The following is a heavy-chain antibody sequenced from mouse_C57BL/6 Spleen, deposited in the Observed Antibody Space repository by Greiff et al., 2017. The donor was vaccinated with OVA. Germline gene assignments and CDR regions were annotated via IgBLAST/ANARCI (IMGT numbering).Heavy chain of an antibody. D-gene: IGHD2-3*01. V-gene: IGHV5-17*01. Sequence: EVKLMESGGGLVKPGGSLKLSCAASGFTFSDYGMHWVRQAPEKGLEWVAYISSGSSTIYYADTVKGRFTISRDNAKNTLFLQMTSLRSEDTAMYYCARNGYYEYFDVWGTGTTVTVSS. J-gene: IGHJ1*03. CDR1: GFTFSDYG. CDR2: ISSGSSTI. CDR3: ARNGYYEYFDV.